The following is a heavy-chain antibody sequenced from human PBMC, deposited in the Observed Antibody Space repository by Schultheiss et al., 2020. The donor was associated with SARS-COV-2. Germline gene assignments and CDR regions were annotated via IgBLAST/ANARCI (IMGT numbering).Heavy chain of an antibody. CDR1: GFTFSNAW. V-gene: IGHV3-23*01. J-gene: IGHJ6*02. D-gene: IGHD4/OR15-4a*01. CDR2: ISGSGGST. Sequence: GGSLRLSCAASGFTFSNAWMNWVRQAPGKGLEWVSAISGSGGSTYYADSVKGRFTISRDNSKNTLYLQMNSLRAEDTAVYYCAKDMVADPIYYYYGMDVWGQGTTVTVSS. CDR3: AKDMVADPIYYYYGMDV.